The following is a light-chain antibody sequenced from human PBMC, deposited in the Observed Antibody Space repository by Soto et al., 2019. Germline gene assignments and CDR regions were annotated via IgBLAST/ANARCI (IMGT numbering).Light chain of an antibody. CDR2: DAS. CDR3: HQSYSTPRP. J-gene: IGKJ1*01. Sequence: DSQMTQSPSTLSASVGDRVTITCRASQSISSWLAWYQQKPGKAPKLLIYDASSLESGVPSRFSGSGSGTDFTLTISSLQPEDFATYYCHQSYSTPRPFGQGTNVDIK. CDR1: QSISSW. V-gene: IGKV1-39*01.